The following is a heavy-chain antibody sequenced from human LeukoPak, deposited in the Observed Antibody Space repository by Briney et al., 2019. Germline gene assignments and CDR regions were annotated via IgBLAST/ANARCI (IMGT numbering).Heavy chain of an antibody. Sequence: PSETLSLTCAVYGXSFSGYYWSWIRQPPGKGLEWIGEINHSGYTNYNPSLKSRVTISVDTSKNQFSLKLSSVTAADTAVYYCARGAPGVSASDIWGQGTMVTVSS. D-gene: IGHD3-10*01. J-gene: IGHJ3*02. V-gene: IGHV4-34*01. CDR3: ARGAPGVSASDI. CDR1: GXSFSGYY. CDR2: INHSGYT.